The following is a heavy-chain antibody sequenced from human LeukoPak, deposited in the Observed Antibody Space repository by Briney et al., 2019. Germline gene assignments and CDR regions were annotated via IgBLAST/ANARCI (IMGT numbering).Heavy chain of an antibody. CDR1: GGSISSGAYY. V-gene: IGHV4-61*08. J-gene: IGHJ3*02. Sequence: SETLSLTCTVSGGSISSGAYYWSWIRHHPGKGLEWIGYIYYSGSTNYNPSLKSRVTISVDTSKNQFSLKLSSVTAADTAVYYCARDRSSGWQGVFDIWGQGTMVTVSS. D-gene: IGHD6-19*01. CDR2: IYYSGST. CDR3: ARDRSSGWQGVFDI.